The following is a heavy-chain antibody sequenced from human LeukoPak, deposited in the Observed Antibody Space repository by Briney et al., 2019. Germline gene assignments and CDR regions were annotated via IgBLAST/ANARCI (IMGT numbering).Heavy chain of an antibody. CDR1: GGSISSYY. J-gene: IGHJ4*02. V-gene: IGHV4-59*08. D-gene: IGHD4-17*01. CDR3: AGDYGGYYFDY. Sequence: SETLSLTCTVSGGSISSYYWSWIRQPPGKGLEWIGYIYYSGSTNYNPSHKSRVTISVDTSKNQFSLKLSSVTAADTAVYYCAGDYGGYYFDYWGQGTLVTVSS. CDR2: IYYSGST.